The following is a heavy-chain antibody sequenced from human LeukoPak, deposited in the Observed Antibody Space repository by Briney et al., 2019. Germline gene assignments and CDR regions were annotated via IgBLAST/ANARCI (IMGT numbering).Heavy chain of an antibody. CDR2: IQYDESNK. J-gene: IGHJ4*02. D-gene: IGHD4-17*01. CDR3: ARGATYAYYFDY. CDR1: AFTFSSYG. V-gene: IGHV3-30*02. Sequence: PGGSLRLSCAASAFTFSSYGINWVRQAPGKGLEWVAFIQYDESNKDYADSVKGRFTISRDNPKRTLYLQMNSLRPEDTAVYYCARGATYAYYFDYWGQGILVTVSS.